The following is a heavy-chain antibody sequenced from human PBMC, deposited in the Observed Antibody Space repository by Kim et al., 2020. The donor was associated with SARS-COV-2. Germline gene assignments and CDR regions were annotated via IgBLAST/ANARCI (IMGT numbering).Heavy chain of an antibody. J-gene: IGHJ3*02. D-gene: IGHD3-3*01. CDR3: ARCQMGGFLGM. Sequence: YRAYAESVKGRFSISKDNAKNSRYREMSSLRAEDTAVYYCARCQMGGFLGMWSQGTMVTVSA. CDR2: YR. V-gene: IGHV3-11*03.